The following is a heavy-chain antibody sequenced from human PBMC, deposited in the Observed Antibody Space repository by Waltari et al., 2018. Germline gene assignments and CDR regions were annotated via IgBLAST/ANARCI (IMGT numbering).Heavy chain of an antibody. D-gene: IGHD2-15*01. J-gene: IGHJ4*02. Sequence: QLHLEQLGPGLVEPSGTLSLICALSGDFIRDPSWSSWFRPAPGKGLEWLGQVRGCGKTNYNPSFASRVTVSVDTSTAQFSLKVTSATAADTAVYYCARDRGRGLYLDSWGQGILVTVSP. V-gene: IGHV4-4*02. CDR3: ARDRGRGLYLDS. CDR1: GDFIRDPSW. CDR2: VRGCGKT.